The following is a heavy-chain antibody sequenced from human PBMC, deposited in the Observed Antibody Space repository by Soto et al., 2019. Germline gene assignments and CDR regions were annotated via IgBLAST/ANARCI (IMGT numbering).Heavy chain of an antibody. CDR3: ATHLTGGLDY. Sequence: GASLKISCKGSGYSFANYWIAWVRQMPGRGLEWMGIIYPGDSNTAYGPSFQGHVTISADKSINTAYLQWSSLKASDTAIYYCATHLTGGLDYWAQGTLVTVSS. CDR2: IYPGDSNT. D-gene: IGHD1-20*01. V-gene: IGHV5-51*01. CDR1: GYSFANYW. J-gene: IGHJ4*02.